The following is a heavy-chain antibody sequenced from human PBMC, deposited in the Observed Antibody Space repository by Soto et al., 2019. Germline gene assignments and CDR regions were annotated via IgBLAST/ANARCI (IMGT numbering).Heavy chain of an antibody. Sequence: PGGSLRLSCAGSGFTFGDSYMSWIRQAPGKGLEWLSYISPGSRYPAYADSVKGRLTISRDNAKRSLYLQMMSLTAEDTDIYYCVRRGGGGPIDLWGQGPMVTVSS. J-gene: IGHJ6*02. D-gene: IGHD2-15*01. CDR2: ISPGSRYP. V-gene: IGHV3-11*06. CDR1: GFTFGDSY. CDR3: VRRGGGGPIDL.